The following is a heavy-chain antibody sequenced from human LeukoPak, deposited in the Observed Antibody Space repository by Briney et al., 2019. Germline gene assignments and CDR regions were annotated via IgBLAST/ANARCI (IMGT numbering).Heavy chain of an antibody. J-gene: IGHJ4*02. CDR2: ISYDGSNK. Sequence: GGPLRLSCAASGFTFSSYGMHWVRQAPGKGLEWVAVISYDGSNKYYADSVKGRFTISRDNSKNTLYLQMNSLRAEDTAVYYCAKGGGYYDFWSGYYFDYWGQGTLVTVSS. CDR1: GFTFSSYG. D-gene: IGHD3-3*01. CDR3: AKGGGYYDFWSGYYFDY. V-gene: IGHV3-30*18.